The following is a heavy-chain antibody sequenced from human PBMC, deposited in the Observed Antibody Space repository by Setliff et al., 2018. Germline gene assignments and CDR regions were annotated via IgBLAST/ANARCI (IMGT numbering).Heavy chain of an antibody. CDR1: GYTFTSYG. CDR3: ARVLVGYDFWSGYYQTVPHFDY. V-gene: IGHV1-18*01. Sequence: GASVKVSCKASGYTFTSYGISWVRQAPGQGHEWMGWISAYNGNTNYAQKLQGRVTMTTDTSTSTAYMELRSLRSDDTAVYYCARVLVGYDFWSGYYQTVPHFDYWGQGTLVTVSS. J-gene: IGHJ4*02. CDR2: ISAYNGNT. D-gene: IGHD3-3*01.